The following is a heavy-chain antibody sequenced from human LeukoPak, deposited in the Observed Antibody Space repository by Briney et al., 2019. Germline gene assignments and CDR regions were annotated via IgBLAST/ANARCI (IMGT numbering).Heavy chain of an antibody. CDR1: GGSISSYY. J-gene: IGHJ4*02. D-gene: IGHD3-16*01. CDR3: ARDLGPYYYFDY. V-gene: IGHV4-59*01. Sequence: PSETLSLTCTVSGGSISSYYWSWIRQPPGKGLEWIGYIYYSGSTNYNPSLKSRVTISVDTSKNQFSRKLSSVTAADTAVYYCARDLGPYYYFDYWGQGTLVTVSS. CDR2: IYYSGST.